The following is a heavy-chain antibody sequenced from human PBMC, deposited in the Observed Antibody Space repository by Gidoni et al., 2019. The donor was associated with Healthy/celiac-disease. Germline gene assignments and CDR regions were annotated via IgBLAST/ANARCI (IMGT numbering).Heavy chain of an antibody. CDR3: AKVKLYNWFDP. CDR1: GFTFSSYA. V-gene: IGHV3-23*01. Sequence: EVQLLESGGGLVQPGGSLRLACAASGFTFSSYAMSWVRQAPGRGLEWVSAISCSGGSTYYADSVKGRFTISRDNSKNTLYLQMNSLRAEDTAVYYCAKVKLYNWFDPWGQGTLVTVSS. CDR2: ISCSGGST. D-gene: IGHD2-2*02. J-gene: IGHJ5*02.